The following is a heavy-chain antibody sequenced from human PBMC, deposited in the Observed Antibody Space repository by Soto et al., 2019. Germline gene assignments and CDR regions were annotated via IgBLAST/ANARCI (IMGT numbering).Heavy chain of an antibody. CDR2: IIPILGIA. D-gene: IGHD3-9*01. V-gene: IGHV1-69*08. J-gene: IGHJ5*02. Sequence: QVQLVQSGAEVKKPGSSVKVSCKASGGTFSSYTISWARQAPGQGLEWMGRIIPILGIANYAQKFQGRVTITADKSTSTAYMELSSLRSEDTAVYYCARDHDILTGYYLIYNWFDPWGQGTLVTVSS. CDR1: GGTFSSYT. CDR3: ARDHDILTGYYLIYNWFDP.